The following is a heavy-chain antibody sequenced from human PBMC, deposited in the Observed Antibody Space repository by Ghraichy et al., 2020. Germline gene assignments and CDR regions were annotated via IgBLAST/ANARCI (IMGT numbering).Heavy chain of an antibody. CDR2: LNPNNGGT. CDR1: GYTFIDYY. J-gene: IGHJ6*02. V-gene: IGHV1-2*02. D-gene: IGHD2-15*01. CDR3: AKASRGGSCNWEGCYGMDV. Sequence: ASVKVSCKASGYTFIDYYVHWVRQAPGQGLEWMGWLNPNNGGTNYAQNFQGRVTMTRDTSISTAYMELSSLRSVDTAVYYCAKASRGGSCNWEGCYGMDVWGQGTTVTVSS.